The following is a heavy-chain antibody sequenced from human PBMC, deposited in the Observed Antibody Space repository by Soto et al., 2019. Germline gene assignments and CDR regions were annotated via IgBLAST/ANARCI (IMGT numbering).Heavy chain of an antibody. CDR3: ARRSWGCSSTSCLFDY. V-gene: IGHV5-51*01. J-gene: IGHJ4*02. CDR1: GYSFTSYW. Sequence: PGESLKISCKGSGYSFTSYWIGWVRQMPGKGLEWMGIIYPGDSDTRYSPSFQGQVTISADKSISTAYLQWSSLKASDTAMYYCARRSWGCSSTSCLFDYWGQGTLVTVSS. D-gene: IGHD2-2*01. CDR2: IYPGDSDT.